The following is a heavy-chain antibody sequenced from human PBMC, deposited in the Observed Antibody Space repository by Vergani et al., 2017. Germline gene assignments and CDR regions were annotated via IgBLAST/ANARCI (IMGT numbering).Heavy chain of an antibody. CDR3: ARRTYYDFRFDF. Sequence: QLQLQESGPGLVKPSETLSLTCSVSGASIDRSKNYWGWIRQPPGKGLEWIGSVIYSGNTNYDPSLKSRVTISIDTSKNQFSLKLNSVTAADTAVYYCARRTYYDFRFDFGGQGILVTVSS. CDR1: GASIDRSKNY. V-gene: IGHV4-39*01. J-gene: IGHJ5*01. CDR2: VIYSGNT. D-gene: IGHD3-3*01.